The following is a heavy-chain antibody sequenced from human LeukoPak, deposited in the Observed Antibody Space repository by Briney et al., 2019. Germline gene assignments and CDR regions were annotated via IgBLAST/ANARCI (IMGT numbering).Heavy chain of an antibody. V-gene: IGHV3-48*03. CDR2: ISSSGSAI. Sequence: QPGGSLRLSCSASGFTFSTYEMNWVRQAPGKGLEWISYISSSGSAIYYADSVKGRSTISRDNAKNSLYLQMNSLRAEDTAVYYCARGGYCSSTSCYGSRIVDYWGQGTLVTVSS. J-gene: IGHJ4*02. CDR3: ARGGYCSSTSCYGSRIVDY. D-gene: IGHD2-2*01. CDR1: GFTFSTYE.